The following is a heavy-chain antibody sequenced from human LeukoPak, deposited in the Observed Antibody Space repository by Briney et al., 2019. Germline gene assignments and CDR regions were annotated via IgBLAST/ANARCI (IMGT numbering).Heavy chain of an antibody. D-gene: IGHD3-22*01. CDR1: GFPFSSYA. Sequence: GGSLRLSCAASGFPFSSYAMSWVRQAPGKGLEWVSVVSGSGGTTYYADSVKGRFTISRDNAKNTLYLQMNSLRAEDTAVYYCAKSDYYDSSGHPSSFDYWGQGTLVTVSS. CDR2: VSGSGGTT. J-gene: IGHJ4*02. V-gene: IGHV3-23*01. CDR3: AKSDYYDSSGHPSSFDY.